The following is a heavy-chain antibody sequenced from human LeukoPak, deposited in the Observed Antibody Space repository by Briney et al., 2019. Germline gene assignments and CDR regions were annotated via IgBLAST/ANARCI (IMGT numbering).Heavy chain of an antibody. CDR3: ARANAYCGGDCYSQPPNAFDI. V-gene: IGHV3-13*01. Sequence: GGSLRLSCAASGFTFSSYDMHWVRQATGKGLEWVSAIGTAGDTYYPGSVKGRFTISRENAKNSLYLQMNSLRAGDTAVYYCARANAYCGGDCYSQPPNAFDIWGQGTMVTVSS. J-gene: IGHJ3*02. CDR2: IGTAGDT. D-gene: IGHD2-21*02. CDR1: GFTFSSYD.